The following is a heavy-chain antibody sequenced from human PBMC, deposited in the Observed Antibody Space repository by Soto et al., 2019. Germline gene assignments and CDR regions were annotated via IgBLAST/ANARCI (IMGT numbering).Heavy chain of an antibody. CDR2: IYYSGST. V-gene: IGHV4-61*01. Sequence: QVQLQESGPGLVKPSETLSLTCTVSGGSVSSGSYYWSWIRQPPGKGLEWIGYIYYSGSTNYNPSLKSRVTISVDTSKNQLSLKLSSVTAADTAVYYCARANSSGWPLYVNNWFDPWGQGTLVTVSS. J-gene: IGHJ5*02. CDR3: ARANSSGWPLYVNNWFDP. CDR1: GGSVSSGSYY. D-gene: IGHD6-19*01.